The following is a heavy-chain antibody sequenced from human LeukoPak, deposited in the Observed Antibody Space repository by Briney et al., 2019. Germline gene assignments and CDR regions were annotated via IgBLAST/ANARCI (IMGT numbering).Heavy chain of an antibody. CDR2: LSYDGSNK. J-gene: IGHJ4*02. CDR1: GFTFSSYG. Sequence: PGGSLRLSCAASGFTFSSYGMYWVRQAPGKGLEWVAFLSYDGSNKFYADSVKGRFTISRDNSETTLYLQMNSLRAEDTAVYYCARALYNNGWYYFDYWGQGTLVTVSS. V-gene: IGHV3-33*01. D-gene: IGHD6-19*01. CDR3: ARALYNNGWYYFDY.